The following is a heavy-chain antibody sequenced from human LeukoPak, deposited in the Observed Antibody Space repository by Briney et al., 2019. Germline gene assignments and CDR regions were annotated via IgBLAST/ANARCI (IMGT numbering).Heavy chain of an antibody. V-gene: IGHV1-58*01. CDR3: AAEAAYYYDSRDAFDV. CDR1: GFTFTSSA. D-gene: IGHD3-22*01. CDR2: IVVGSGNT. Sequence: TSVKVSCKASGFTFTSSAVQWGRQARGQRLEWIGWIVVGSGNTNYAQKFQERVTITRDMSTSLVYMELSSLRSEDTAVYYCAAEAAYYYDSRDAFDVWGQGTMVTVSS. J-gene: IGHJ3*01.